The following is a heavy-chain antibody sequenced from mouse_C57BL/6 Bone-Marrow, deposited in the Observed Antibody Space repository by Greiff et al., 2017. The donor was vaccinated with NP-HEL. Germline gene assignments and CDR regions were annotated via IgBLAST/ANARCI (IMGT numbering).Heavy chain of an antibody. V-gene: IGHV5-12*01. CDR1: GFTFSDYY. J-gene: IGHJ3*01. CDR3: ARLYSNYVH. CDR2: ISNGGGST. D-gene: IGHD2-5*01. Sequence: EVMLVESGGGLVQPGGSLKLSCAASGFTFSDYYMYWVRQTPEKRLEWVAYISNGGGSTYYPHTVKSRFTISSENAKNTLYLHMSRLKSEDTAMYYSARLYSNYVHWGQGTLVTVSA.